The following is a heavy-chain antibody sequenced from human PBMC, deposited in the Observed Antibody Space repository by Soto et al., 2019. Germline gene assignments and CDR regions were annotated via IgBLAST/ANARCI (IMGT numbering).Heavy chain of an antibody. CDR3: AREGGHYYGSGSYREAYGMDV. CDR2: IWYDGRNK. Sequence: QVQLVESGGGVVQPGRSLRLSCAASGFTFSSYGMHWVRQAPGKGLEWAAVIWYDGRNKYYADSVKGRFTISRDNSKNTLYLQMNSLRAEDTAVYYCAREGGHYYGSGSYREAYGMDVWGQGTTVTVSS. V-gene: IGHV3-33*01. CDR1: GFTFSSYG. D-gene: IGHD3-10*01. J-gene: IGHJ6*02.